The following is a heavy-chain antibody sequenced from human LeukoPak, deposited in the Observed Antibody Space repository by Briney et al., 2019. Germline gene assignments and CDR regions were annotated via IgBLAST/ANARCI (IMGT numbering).Heavy chain of an antibody. V-gene: IGHV4-34*01. CDR1: GGSFSAYY. CDR3: ASRPFHYGFRAHFDS. Sequence: SETLSLTCAVYGGSFSAYYWNWIRQSPGKGLEWIGEINHSGSTKYNPSLKSRVSISVDKPKNQFSLRLNSVTAADAAVYYCASRPFHYGFRAHFDSWGQGTLVTVSS. D-gene: IGHD3-10*01. CDR2: INHSGST. J-gene: IGHJ4*02.